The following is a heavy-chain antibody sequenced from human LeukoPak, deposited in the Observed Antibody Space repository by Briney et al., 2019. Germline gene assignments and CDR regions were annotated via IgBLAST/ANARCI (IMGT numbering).Heavy chain of an antibody. D-gene: IGHD1-26*01. Sequence: SETLSLTCTVSGGSISSSSYYWGWIRQPPGKGLGWIGSIYYSGSTYYNPSLKSRVTISVDTSKNQFSLKLSSVTAADTAVYYCARHPRGSYVDYWGQGTLVTVSS. CDR1: GGSISSSSYY. J-gene: IGHJ4*02. CDR2: IYYSGST. V-gene: IGHV4-39*01. CDR3: ARHPRGSYVDY.